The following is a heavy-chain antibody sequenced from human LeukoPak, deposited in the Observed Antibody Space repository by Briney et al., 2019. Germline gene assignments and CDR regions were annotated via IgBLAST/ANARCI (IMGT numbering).Heavy chain of an antibody. J-gene: IGHJ4*02. Sequence: ASVKISCKVSGYTFTDYYMHLVQQAPGKGLEWMGLVDPEDGETIYAEKFQGRVTITADTSTDTAYMELSSLRSEDTAVYYCATRRTDFWSGYYFDYWGQGTLVTVSS. CDR2: VDPEDGET. CDR3: ATRRTDFWSGYYFDY. V-gene: IGHV1-69-2*01. D-gene: IGHD3-3*01. CDR1: GYTFTDYY.